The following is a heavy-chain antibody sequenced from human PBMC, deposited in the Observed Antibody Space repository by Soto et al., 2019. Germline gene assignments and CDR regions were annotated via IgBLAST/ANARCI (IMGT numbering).Heavy chain of an antibody. CDR1: GFTFSTYW. CDR2: IDSDGSST. J-gene: IGHJ6*02. D-gene: IGHD6-6*01. Sequence: GGSLRLSCAASGFTFSTYWMHWVRQAPGKGLVWVSRIDSDGSSTTYADSVKGRFTISRDNAKNTLYLQMNSLRAEDTAVYYCARYSRSSAGYYFGMDVWGQGNTVTVSS. V-gene: IGHV3-74*01. CDR3: ARYSRSSAGYYFGMDV.